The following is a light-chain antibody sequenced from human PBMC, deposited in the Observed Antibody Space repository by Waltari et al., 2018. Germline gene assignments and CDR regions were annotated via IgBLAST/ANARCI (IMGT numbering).Light chain of an antibody. J-gene: IGKJ4*01. CDR1: QSVSYN. Sequence: VSTQSPATLSLSPGDRATLSCRPNQSVSYNLAWYQQKPGQSPSLLIYDASNRATGIPARFSGSGSETDFTLTISSLEPEDFAVYYCQQRTNLPLTFGGGTKVEI. V-gene: IGKV3-11*01. CDR2: DAS. CDR3: QQRTNLPLT.